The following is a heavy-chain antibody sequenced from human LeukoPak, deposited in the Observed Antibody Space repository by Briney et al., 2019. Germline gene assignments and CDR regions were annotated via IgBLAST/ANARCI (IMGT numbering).Heavy chain of an antibody. CDR3: ARELTGGYFQH. CDR1: GGSISSYY. Sequence: PETLSLTCTVSGGSISSYYWSWIRQPPGKGLEWIGYIYYSGSTNYNPSLKSRVTISVDTSKNQFSLKLSSVTAADTAVYYCARELTGGYFQHWGQGTLVTVSS. D-gene: IGHD1-14*01. V-gene: IGHV4-59*01. CDR2: IYYSGST. J-gene: IGHJ1*01.